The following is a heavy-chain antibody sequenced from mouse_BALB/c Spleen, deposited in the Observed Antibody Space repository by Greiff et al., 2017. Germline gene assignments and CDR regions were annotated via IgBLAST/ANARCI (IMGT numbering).Heavy chain of an antibody. D-gene: IGHD1-3*01. CDR1: GFTFSSYG. J-gene: IGHJ4*01. CDR2: ISSGGSYT. CDR3: ARNIHGSSLDY. Sequence: EVMLLQSGGDLVKPGASVKLSCAASGFTFSSYGMSWVRQTPDKRLEWVGTISSGGSYTNYQDSVKGRGTISRDNSKNTLYLQMSSLKSEDTAMYYCARNIHGSSLDYWGQGTTVTVSS. V-gene: IGHV5-6*01.